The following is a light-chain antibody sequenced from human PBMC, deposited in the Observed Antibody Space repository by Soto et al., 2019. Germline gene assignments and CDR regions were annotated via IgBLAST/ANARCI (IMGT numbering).Light chain of an antibody. V-gene: IGLV2-23*02. J-gene: IGLJ1*01. CDR3: CSYAGSSTYV. Sequence: QSALTQPASVSGSPGQSITISCTGTSSDVGSYNLVSWYQQHPGKAPKLMIYEVSKRPSGVSNRFSGSKSGNTASLTISGLQAEHEADYYCCSYAGSSTYVFGTGTKVTV. CDR1: SSDVGSYNL. CDR2: EVS.